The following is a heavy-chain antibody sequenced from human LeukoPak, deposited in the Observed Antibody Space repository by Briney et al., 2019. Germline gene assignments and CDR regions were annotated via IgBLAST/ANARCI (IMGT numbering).Heavy chain of an antibody. CDR3: ARQRDYFFDY. V-gene: IGHV4-39*07. D-gene: IGHD3/OR15-3a*01. CDR1: GGSISSSSSY. CDR2: IYSTGST. J-gene: IGHJ4*02. Sequence: SETLSLTCTVSGGSISSSSSYWGWIRQPPGKGLEWIGSIYSTGSTQYNPSLKSRVTMSVDTSKNQFSLKLTSVTAADTALYYCARQRDYFFDYWGQGTLVTVSS.